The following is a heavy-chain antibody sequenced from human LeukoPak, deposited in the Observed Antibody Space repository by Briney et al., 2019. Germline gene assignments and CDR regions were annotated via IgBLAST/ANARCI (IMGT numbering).Heavy chain of an antibody. CDR3: ARSCSSTSCLFDI. CDR2: INHSGST. Sequence: SETLSLTCAVYGGSFSGYYWSWIRQPPGKGLEWIGEINHSGSTNYNPSLKSRVTISVDTSKNQFSLRVTSVTAADTAVYYCARSCSSTSCLFDIWGQGTMVTVSS. D-gene: IGHD2-2*01. V-gene: IGHV4-34*01. CDR1: GGSFSGYY. J-gene: IGHJ3*02.